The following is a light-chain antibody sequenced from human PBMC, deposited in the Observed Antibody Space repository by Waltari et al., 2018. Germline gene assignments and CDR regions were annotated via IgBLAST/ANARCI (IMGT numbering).Light chain of an antibody. V-gene: IGLV2-23*02. J-gene: IGLJ1*01. Sequence: WYHRHPGRAPRLLIYDIPQRPSGISARVSGSKSGKTSSLTISCLQAEDEADYYCCSFAGYGIYVFGSGTHVTVL. CDR2: DIP. CDR3: CSFAGYGIYV.